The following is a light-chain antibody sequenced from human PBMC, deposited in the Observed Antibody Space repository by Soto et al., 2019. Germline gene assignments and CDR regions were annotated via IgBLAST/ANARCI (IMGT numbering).Light chain of an antibody. CDR3: QQTYSVPIT. CDR2: AAS. J-gene: IGKJ5*01. V-gene: IGKV1-39*01. Sequence: DIQMTQSPSSLSASVGDRVTITCRASQSISTYLNWYQQKPGKAPKVLIYAASSLQSGVPSRFSGSGSGTDFTLTISSLQPEDFATYYCQQTYSVPITFGQGTRLE. CDR1: QSISTY.